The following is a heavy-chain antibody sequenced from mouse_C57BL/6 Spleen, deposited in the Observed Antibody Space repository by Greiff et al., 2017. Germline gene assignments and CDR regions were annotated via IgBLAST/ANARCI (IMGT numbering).Heavy chain of an antibody. CDR3: ARGANWHYFDY. J-gene: IGHJ2*01. V-gene: IGHV2-2*01. Sequence: QVQLQQSGPGLVQPSQSLSITCTVSGFSLTSYGVHWVRQSPGKGLEWLGVIWSGGNTDYNAAFISRLGISKDNSKSRVFFKMNSLQADDTAIYYCARGANWHYFDYWGQGTTLTVSS. CDR2: IWSGGNT. D-gene: IGHD4-1*01. CDR1: GFSLTSYG.